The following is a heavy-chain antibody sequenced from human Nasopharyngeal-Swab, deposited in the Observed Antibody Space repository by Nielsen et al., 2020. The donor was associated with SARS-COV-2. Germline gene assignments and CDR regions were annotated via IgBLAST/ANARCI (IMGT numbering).Heavy chain of an antibody. J-gene: IGHJ6*03. CDR2: IDPSDSYT. V-gene: IGHV5-10-1*01. D-gene: IGHD4-17*01. CDR1: GYSFTTNW. Sequence: GESLKISCEGSGYSFTTNWISWVRQMPGKGLEWMGRIDPSDSYTNYSPSFQGHVTISVDKSINTAYLQWSSLKASDTAMYYCVRHSPVIHTETTLYSHYYYMDVWGTGTTVTVSS. CDR3: VRHSPVIHTETTLYSHYYYMDV.